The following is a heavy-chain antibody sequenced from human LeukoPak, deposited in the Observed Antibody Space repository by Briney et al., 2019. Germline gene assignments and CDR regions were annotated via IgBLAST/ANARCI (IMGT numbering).Heavy chain of an antibody. Sequence: SETLSLTCAVYGGSFSGYYWSWIRQPPGKGLEWIGEINHSGSTNYNPSLKSRVTISVDTSKNQFSLKLSSVTAADTAVYYCARRGRSTHNSGYSYAYYYYYMDVWGKGTTVTISS. CDR1: GGSFSGYY. V-gene: IGHV4-34*01. CDR2: INHSGST. CDR3: ARRGRSTHNSGYSYAYYYYYMDV. J-gene: IGHJ6*03. D-gene: IGHD5-18*01.